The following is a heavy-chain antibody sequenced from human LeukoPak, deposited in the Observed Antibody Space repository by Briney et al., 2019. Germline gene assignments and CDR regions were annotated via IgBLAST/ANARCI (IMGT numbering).Heavy chain of an antibody. CDR3: ARGRGSGSSPGTY. CDR1: NGAMSTYY. Sequence: PSETLSLTCTVSNGAMSTYYWNWIRQSPEKGLEWIGYMHHSGRTNYNPSLKSRLTMSIDTSKNQFSLKLSSVTAADTAVYHCARGRGSGSSPGTYWGQGTLVTVSS. V-gene: IGHV4-59*01. J-gene: IGHJ4*02. D-gene: IGHD1-26*01. CDR2: MHHSGRT.